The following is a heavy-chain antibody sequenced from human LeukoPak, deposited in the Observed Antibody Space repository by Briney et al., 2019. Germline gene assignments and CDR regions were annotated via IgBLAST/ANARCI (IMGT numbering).Heavy chain of an antibody. CDR2: IYYSGST. J-gene: IGHJ5*02. CDR3: ARDGGGRYFGNRSPFDP. Sequence: SETLSLTCTVSGGSISSGGYYWSWIRQHPGKGLEWIGYIYYSGSTYYNPSLKSRVTISVDTSKNQFSLKLSSVTAADTAVYYCARDGGGRYFGNRSPFDPWGQGTLVTVSS. CDR1: GGSISSGGYY. D-gene: IGHD3-9*01. V-gene: IGHV4-31*03.